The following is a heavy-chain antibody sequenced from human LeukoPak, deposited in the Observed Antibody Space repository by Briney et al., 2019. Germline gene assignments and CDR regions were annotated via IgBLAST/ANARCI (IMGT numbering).Heavy chain of an antibody. D-gene: IGHD2-2*01. CDR2: INWNGGST. CDR3: AKWYCSSTSCSPVNY. Sequence: PGGSLRLSCAASGFTFDDYGMTWVRQAPGKGLEWVSSINWNGGSTGYADSVKGRFTISRDNSKNTLYLQMNSLRAEDTAVYYCAKWYCSSTSCSPVNYWGQGTLVTVSS. V-gene: IGHV3-20*04. J-gene: IGHJ4*02. CDR1: GFTFDDYG.